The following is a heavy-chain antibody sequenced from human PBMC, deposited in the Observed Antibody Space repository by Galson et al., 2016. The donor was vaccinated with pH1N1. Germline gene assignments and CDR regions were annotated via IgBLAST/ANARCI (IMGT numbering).Heavy chain of an antibody. V-gene: IGHV3-74*01. CDR1: GFTFSNSW. CDR3: ARAVGGGSCH. J-gene: IGHJ4*02. D-gene: IGHD2-15*01. Sequence: SLRLSCAASGFTFSNSWIHWVRQAPGEGLVWVSRINPDGSWTNYADSVRGRFTISRDNAKNTLYLQMNSLTVEDTAVYYCARAVGGGSCHWGQGTLVTVSS. CDR2: INPDGSWT.